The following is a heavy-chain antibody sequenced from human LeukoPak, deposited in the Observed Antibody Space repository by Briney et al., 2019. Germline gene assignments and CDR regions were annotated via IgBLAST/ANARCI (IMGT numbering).Heavy chain of an antibody. D-gene: IGHD4-17*01. CDR1: GFTFSSYS. J-gene: IGHJ6*02. V-gene: IGHV3-7*01. Sequence: GGSLRLSCAASGFTFSSYSMDWVRQAPRKGLEWVANIKQDGSEKYYVDSVKGRFTISRDNAKNSLYLQMNSLRAEDTAVYYCARGRTVTTSLYYYYGMDVWGQGTTVTVSS. CDR3: ARGRTVTTSLYYYYGMDV. CDR2: IKQDGSEK.